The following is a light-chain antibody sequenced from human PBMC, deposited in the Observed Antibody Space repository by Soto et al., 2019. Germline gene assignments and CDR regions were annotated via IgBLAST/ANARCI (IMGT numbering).Light chain of an antibody. CDR3: QQYNSYPYT. CDR2: DAS. Sequence: DIQMTQSPSTLSASVGDRVTITCRASQSISSWLAWYQQKPGKAPKVLIYDASSLESGVPSRFSGSGSGTEFTLTISSLQPDDFATYSCQQYNSYPYTFGHGTKLEIK. V-gene: IGKV1-5*01. J-gene: IGKJ2*01. CDR1: QSISSW.